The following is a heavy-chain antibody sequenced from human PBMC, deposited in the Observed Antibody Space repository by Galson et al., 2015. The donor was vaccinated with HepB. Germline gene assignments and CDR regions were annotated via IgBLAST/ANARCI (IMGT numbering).Heavy chain of an antibody. D-gene: IGHD4-17*01. V-gene: IGHV5-51*01. CDR3: ARQSYGDYTPIDY. Sequence: QSGAEVKKPGESLKISCKGSGYSFTNYWIGWVRQMPGKGLEWMGIVYPGDSNTRYSPSFQGQVTISADKSINTAYLQWSSLKASDTATYYCARQSYGDYTPIDYWGQGTLVTVSS. J-gene: IGHJ4*02. CDR1: GYSFTNYW. CDR2: VYPGDSNT.